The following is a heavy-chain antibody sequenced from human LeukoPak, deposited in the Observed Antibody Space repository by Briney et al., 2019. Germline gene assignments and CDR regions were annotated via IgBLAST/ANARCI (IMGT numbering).Heavy chain of an antibody. CDR2: FSGSSDTT. Sequence: GGSLRLSCAASGFTFSITTMHWVRQAPGKGLEWASVFSGSSDTTYYAASMEGLFTISRDNPKNTLYLQIIGLRVEDSAVYYCAKYSNVRSRAYGMDVWGQGTTVTVSS. CDR1: GFTFSITT. V-gene: IGHV3-23*01. CDR3: AKYSNVRSRAYGMDV. D-gene: IGHD3-10*02. J-gene: IGHJ6*02.